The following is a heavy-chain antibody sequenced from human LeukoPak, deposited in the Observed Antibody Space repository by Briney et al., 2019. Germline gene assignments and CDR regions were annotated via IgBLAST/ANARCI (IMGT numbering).Heavy chain of an antibody. Sequence: PSQTLSLTCTVSGGSISSGSYYWSWIRQPAGKGLEWIGRIYTSGSTNYNPSLKSRVTISVDTSKNQFSLKLSSVTAADTAVYYCARDLGAAAGIDYWGQGTLVTVSS. CDR2: IYTSGST. CDR3: ARDLGAAAGIDY. D-gene: IGHD6-13*01. CDR1: GGSISSGSYY. V-gene: IGHV4-61*02. J-gene: IGHJ4*02.